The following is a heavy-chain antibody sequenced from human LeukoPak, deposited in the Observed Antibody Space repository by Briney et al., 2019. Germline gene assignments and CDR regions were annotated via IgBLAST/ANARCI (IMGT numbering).Heavy chain of an antibody. Sequence: SETLSLTCTVSGGSISSSSYYWGWIRQPPGKGLEWIGSIYYSGSTYYNPSLKSRVTISVDTSKNQFSLKLSSVTAADTAVYYCARDLGSGSSSNAFDIWGQGTMVTVSS. CDR2: IYYSGST. V-gene: IGHV4-39*02. CDR1: GGSISSSSYY. CDR3: ARDLGSGSSSNAFDI. D-gene: IGHD6-13*01. J-gene: IGHJ3*02.